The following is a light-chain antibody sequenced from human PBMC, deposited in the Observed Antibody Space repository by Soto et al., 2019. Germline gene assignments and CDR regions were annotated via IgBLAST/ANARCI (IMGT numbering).Light chain of an antibody. Sequence: QSVLTQPPPVSGSPGQSVAISCTGTSSDVGSYNRVSWYQQPPGTAPKLMIYEVSNRPSGVPDRFSGSKSGNTASLTISGLQAEDEADYYCNSYTTANTYVFGTGTKVTV. CDR2: EVS. V-gene: IGLV2-18*02. CDR3: NSYTTANTYV. J-gene: IGLJ1*01. CDR1: SSDVGSYNR.